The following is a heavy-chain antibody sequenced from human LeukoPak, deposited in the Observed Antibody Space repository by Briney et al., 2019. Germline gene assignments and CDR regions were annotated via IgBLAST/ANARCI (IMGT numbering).Heavy chain of an antibody. D-gene: IGHD2-2*01. V-gene: IGHV4-31*03. CDR2: IYYSGST. CDR1: GGSISSGGYY. J-gene: IGHJ6*02. Sequence: SETLSLTCTVSGGSISSGGYYWSWIRQHPGKGLEWIGYIYYSGSTYYNPSLKSRVTISVDTSKNQFSLKLSSVTAADTAVYYCARVFFSFRFVVVPAARGDYYYYYGMDVWGQGTTVTVSS. CDR3: ARVFFSFRFVVVPAARGDYYYYYGMDV.